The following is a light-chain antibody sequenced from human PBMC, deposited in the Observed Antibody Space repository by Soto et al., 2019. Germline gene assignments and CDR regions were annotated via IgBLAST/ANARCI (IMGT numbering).Light chain of an antibody. CDR1: QGISNY. V-gene: IGKV1-27*01. Sequence: DIQMTQSPSSLSASVGDRVTITCRASQGISNYLAWYQQKPGKVPKLLIYAASTLQSGVPSRFSGSGSGTDFTLTINSLQPEDVATYYCQKYNSAPQITFGPGTKVDIK. J-gene: IGKJ3*01. CDR3: QKYNSAPQIT. CDR2: AAS.